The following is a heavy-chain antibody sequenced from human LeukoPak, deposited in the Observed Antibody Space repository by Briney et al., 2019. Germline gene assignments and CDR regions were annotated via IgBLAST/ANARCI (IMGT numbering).Heavy chain of an antibody. D-gene: IGHD2-2*02. CDR3: TTGYLSDAFDI. CDR1: GYTFTEFS. CDR2: FDLEYGDT. Sequence: GASVKVSCKVSGYTFTEFSMHWVRQAPGKGLEWMGGFDLEYGDTIYVQRFQGRVIMTEDTSADTAYMELSSVRSDDTAIYYCTTGYLSDAFDIWGQGTMVSVAS. V-gene: IGHV1-24*01. J-gene: IGHJ3*02.